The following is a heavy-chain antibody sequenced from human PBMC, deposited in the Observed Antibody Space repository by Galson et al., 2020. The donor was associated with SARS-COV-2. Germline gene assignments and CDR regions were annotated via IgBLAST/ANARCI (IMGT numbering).Heavy chain of an antibody. CDR2: ISHDGSNK. CDR1: GFTFRSYG. J-gene: IGHJ4*02. V-gene: IGHV3-30*18. Sequence: TGGSLRLSCAASGFTFRSYGMHWVRQAPGKGLEWVALISHDGSNKKYADSVKGRFTISRDNSKNTVYLQMYGLRTDDTAVYYCAKDVYYDSSGNPPRYYFDKWGQGALVTVSS. D-gene: IGHD3-22*01. CDR3: AKDVYYDSSGNPPRYYFDK.